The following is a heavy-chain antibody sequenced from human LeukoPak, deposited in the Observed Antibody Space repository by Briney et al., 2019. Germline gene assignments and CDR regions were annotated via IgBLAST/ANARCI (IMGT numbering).Heavy chain of an antibody. J-gene: IGHJ5*02. Sequence: SETLSLTCTVSGGSISSYYWSWIRQPPGKGLEWIGYIYYSGSTNYNPSLKSRVTISVDTSKNQFSLKLSSVTAADTAVYYCACPTGGGWFDPWGQGTLVTVSS. CDR2: IYYSGST. D-gene: IGHD3-16*01. V-gene: IGHV4-59*08. CDR1: GGSISSYY. CDR3: ACPTGGGWFDP.